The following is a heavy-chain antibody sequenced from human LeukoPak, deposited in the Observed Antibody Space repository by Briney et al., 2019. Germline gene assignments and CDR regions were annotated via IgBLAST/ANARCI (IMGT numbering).Heavy chain of an antibody. CDR2: ISGPRTST. J-gene: IGHJ4*02. D-gene: IGHD3-9*01. CDR3: AKEGALQYFDQWGLFYLDY. V-gene: IGHV3-23*01. CDR1: GFTFSSYA. Sequence: QPGGSLSLSCVASGFTFSSYAMNWARQAPGKGLEWVSGISGPRTSTYNADSVKGRFTISRDNSKNTLYLQMYTLRADDTAVYYCAKEGALQYFDQWGLFYLDYWGQGTLVTVSS.